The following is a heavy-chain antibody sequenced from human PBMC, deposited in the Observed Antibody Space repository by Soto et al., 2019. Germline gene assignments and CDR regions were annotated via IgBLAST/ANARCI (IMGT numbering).Heavy chain of an antibody. V-gene: IGHV5-51*01. D-gene: IGHD6-6*01. J-gene: IGHJ3*02. CDR1: GYSFTSYW. CDR3: ARHVGSSSSRMGAFDI. CDR2: IYPGDSDT. Sequence: PGESLKLSCKGSGYSFTSYWIGWVRQMPGKGLEWMGIIYPGDSDTRYSPSFQGQVTISADKSISTAYLQWSSLKASDTAMYYCARHVGSSSSRMGAFDIWGQGTMVTVSS.